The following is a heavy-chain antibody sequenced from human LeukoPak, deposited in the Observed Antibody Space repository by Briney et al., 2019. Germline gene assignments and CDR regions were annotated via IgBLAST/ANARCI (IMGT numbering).Heavy chain of an antibody. CDR2: INPDGSST. D-gene: IGHD3-22*01. J-gene: IGHJ4*02. CDR3: AKTPTRYYDSSGYYYFDF. CDR1: GFTFSIYW. V-gene: IGHV3-74*01. Sequence: PGGSLRLSCEASGFTFSIYWMHWVRQAPGKGLVWVSRINPDGSSTNYADSVKGRFTISRDNSKNTLYLQMNSLRAEDTAVYYCAKTPTRYYDSSGYYYFDFWGQGTLVTVSS.